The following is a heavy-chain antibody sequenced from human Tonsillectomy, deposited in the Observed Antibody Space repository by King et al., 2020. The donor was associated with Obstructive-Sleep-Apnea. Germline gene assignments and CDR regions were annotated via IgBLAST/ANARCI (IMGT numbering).Heavy chain of an antibody. CDR1: GFTFSDYA. CDR3: AKEKDAQGYFDF. D-gene: IGHD2-2*01. CDR2: ISGDGTGT. V-gene: IGHV3-23*04. J-gene: IGHJ4*02. Sequence: VQLVESGGALVQPGGSLRLSCAASGFTFSDYAMTWVRQAPGKGLEWVSAISGDGTGTYYRDSVRGRFTISRDNSNKTLYLQMNSLRAEDTAVYYCAKEKDAQGYFDFWGQGTLVTASS.